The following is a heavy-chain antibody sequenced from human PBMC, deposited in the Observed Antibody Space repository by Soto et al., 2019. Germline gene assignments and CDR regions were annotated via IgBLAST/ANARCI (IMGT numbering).Heavy chain of an antibody. CDR3: ARGWGYDSTDYYYAY. V-gene: IGHV1-69*01. CDR1: GGSFNRHT. J-gene: IGHJ4*02. CDR2: IIPIFGTA. Sequence: QVQLVQSGAEVRKPGSSVRVSCKASGGSFNRHTISWVRQAPGQGLEWMGGIIPIFGTANHAQKFEGRVTIIADEPPSTVYMEMSSLRSNDTAIYYCARGWGYDSTDYYYAYWGQGTLVIVSS. D-gene: IGHD3-22*01.